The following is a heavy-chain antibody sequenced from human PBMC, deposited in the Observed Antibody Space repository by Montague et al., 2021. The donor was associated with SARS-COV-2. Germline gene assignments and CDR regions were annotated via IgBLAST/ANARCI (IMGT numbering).Heavy chain of an antibody. D-gene: IGHD3-10*01. CDR3: ARDGNMIRGIFSYYSGMDV. V-gene: IGHV3-48*03. CDR1: EFTFSTHE. J-gene: IGHJ6*02. CDR2: ISGSGTTI. Sequence: SLRLSCAASEFTFSTHEMNWVRQAPGKGLVWVSHISGSGTTIYYADSVQGRFTISRDNAKNSLYLQMNSLRAEDTGIYYCARDGNMIRGIFSYYSGMDVWGQGTTVTVSS.